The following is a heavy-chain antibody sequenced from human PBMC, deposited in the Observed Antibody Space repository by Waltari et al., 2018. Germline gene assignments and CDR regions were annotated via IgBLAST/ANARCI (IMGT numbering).Heavy chain of an antibody. CDR2: IWYDGINK. CDR1: GFTFSDYG. D-gene: IGHD6-13*01. J-gene: IGHJ6*02. CDR3: AREARPVGTPSDYSYYGMDV. V-gene: IGHV3-33*01. Sequence: QEQLVESGGGVVQPGRSLRLSCVASGFTFSDYGIHWVRQAPGTGLEWVAIIWYDGINKYYADSVKGRFTISRDNSKNTLFLRMNSLRAEDTAVYYCAREARPVGTPSDYSYYGMDVWGQGTTVTVSS.